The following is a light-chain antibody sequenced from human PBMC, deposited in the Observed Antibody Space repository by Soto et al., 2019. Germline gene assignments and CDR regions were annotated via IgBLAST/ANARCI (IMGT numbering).Light chain of an antibody. V-gene: IGKV1-9*01. J-gene: IGKJ4*01. Sequence: DIQLTQSPSFLSASVGDRVTITCRASQGISSYLAWYQQKPGKAPKLLIYTASTLQSGVPSRFSGRGSGTEFTLTITSLQPEDFATYYCQQLNGYPLTFGGGTKVEIK. CDR2: TAS. CDR3: QQLNGYPLT. CDR1: QGISSY.